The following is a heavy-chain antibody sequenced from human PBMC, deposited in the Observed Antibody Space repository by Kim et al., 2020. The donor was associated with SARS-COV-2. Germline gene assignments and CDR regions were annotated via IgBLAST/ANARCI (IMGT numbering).Heavy chain of an antibody. CDR2: ISYDGSNK. D-gene: IGHD1-26*01. CDR3: ARDGGEWELLIRGPFDY. J-gene: IGHJ4*02. CDR1: GFTFSSYG. V-gene: IGHV3-33*05. Sequence: GGSLRLSCAASGFTFSSYGMHWVRQAPGKGLEWVAVISYDGSNKYYADSVKGRFTISRDNSKNTLYLQMNSLRAEDTAVYYCARDGGEWELLIRGPFDYWGQGTLVTVSS.